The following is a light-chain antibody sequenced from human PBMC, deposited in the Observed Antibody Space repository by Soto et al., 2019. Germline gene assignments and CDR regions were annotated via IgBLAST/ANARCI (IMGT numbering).Light chain of an antibody. CDR3: AVWDASLSSPV. Sequence: QSVLTQPPSTSGTPGQRVTISCSGSSSNIGSNYVHWYHHVPRTAPKLLIYRNDQRPSGVPDRFSGSKSDTSASLAISGLRSEDEGDYYCAVWDASLSSPVFGGGTKLTVL. CDR2: RND. J-gene: IGLJ2*01. V-gene: IGLV1-47*01. CDR1: SSNIGSNY.